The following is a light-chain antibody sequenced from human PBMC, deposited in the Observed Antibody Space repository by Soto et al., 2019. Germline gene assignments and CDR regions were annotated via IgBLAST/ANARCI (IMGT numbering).Light chain of an antibody. CDR3: QQYGSAIT. Sequence: EIVLTQSPGTLSLSPGERATLSCRASQSVSSSYLAWYQQKPGQAPRLLIYGASSRATGIPDRFSGSGSGTDFTLTISRLAPEDFAVYYCQQYGSAITFGQGTRLAIK. CDR2: GAS. CDR1: QSVSSSY. J-gene: IGKJ5*01. V-gene: IGKV3-20*01.